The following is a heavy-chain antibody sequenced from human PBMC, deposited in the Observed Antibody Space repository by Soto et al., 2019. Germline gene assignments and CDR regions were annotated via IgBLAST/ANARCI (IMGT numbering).Heavy chain of an antibody. CDR2: MEPSSGKT. Sequence: ASVKVSCKASGYSFASLDINWVRQTTGQGLEWMGWMEPSSGKTGYAQRFQDRVTMTRDTSINTAYMELRSLTSDDTAFYYCARGVTAGVDYWGQGTLVTVSS. D-gene: IGHD3-10*01. CDR3: ARGVTAGVDY. J-gene: IGHJ4*02. CDR1: GYSFASLD. V-gene: IGHV1-8*01.